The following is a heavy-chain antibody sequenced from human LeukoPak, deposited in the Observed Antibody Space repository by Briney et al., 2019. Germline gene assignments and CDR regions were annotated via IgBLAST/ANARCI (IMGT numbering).Heavy chain of an antibody. J-gene: IGHJ6*03. CDR3: ASGSGKGYYYYYMDV. Sequence: GGSLRLSCAASEFTFSSYFMNWVRQAPGKGLEWVSSISGSSLYIYYADSVKGRFTISRDNAKNSLYLQMNSLRAEDTAVYYCASGSGKGYYYYYMDVWGKGTTVTISS. D-gene: IGHD3-10*01. CDR1: EFTFSSYF. V-gene: IGHV3-21*01. CDR2: ISGSSLYI.